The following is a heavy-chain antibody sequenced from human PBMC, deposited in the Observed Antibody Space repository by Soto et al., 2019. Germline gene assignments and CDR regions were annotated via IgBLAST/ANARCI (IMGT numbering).Heavy chain of an antibody. CDR2: ISYDGSNK. V-gene: IGHV3-30*18. CDR3: AKTRRTYYYDNSGSLKLRYFDY. J-gene: IGHJ4*02. Sequence: GVSLRLSFAASGFTFSSYCMHWFRQAPGKGLEWVAVISYDGSNKYYADSVKGRFTISRDNSKNTLYLQMNSLRAEDTAVYYCAKTRRTYYYDNSGSLKLRYFDYWGQGTLYTVSS. CDR1: GFTFSSYC. D-gene: IGHD3-22*01.